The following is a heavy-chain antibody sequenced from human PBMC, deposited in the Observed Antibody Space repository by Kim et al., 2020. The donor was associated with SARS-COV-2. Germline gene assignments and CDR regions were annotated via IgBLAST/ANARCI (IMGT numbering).Heavy chain of an antibody. V-gene: IGHV1-18*01. CDR3: ARKGGDYGDYVIDY. J-gene: IGHJ4*02. Sequence: AQKRQGRVTMTTDTSTSTAYMELRSLRSDDTAVYYCARKGGDYGDYVIDYWGQGTLVTVSS. D-gene: IGHD4-17*01.